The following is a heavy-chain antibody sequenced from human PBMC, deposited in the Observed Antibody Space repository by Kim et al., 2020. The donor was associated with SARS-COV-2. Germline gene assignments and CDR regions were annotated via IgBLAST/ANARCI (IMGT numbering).Heavy chain of an antibody. J-gene: IGHJ5*02. Sequence: GASLKISCKGSGYSFTSYWISWVRQMPGKGLEWMGRIDPSDSYTNYSPSFQGHVTISADKSISTAYLQWSSLKASDTAMYYCARQHIVVVPAAISGHNWFDPWGQGTLVTVSS. V-gene: IGHV5-10-1*01. CDR1: GYSFTSYW. CDR2: IDPSDSYT. CDR3: ARQHIVVVPAAISGHNWFDP. D-gene: IGHD2-2*02.